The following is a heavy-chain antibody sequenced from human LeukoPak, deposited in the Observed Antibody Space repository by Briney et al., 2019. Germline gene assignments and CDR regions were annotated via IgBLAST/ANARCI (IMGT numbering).Heavy chain of an antibody. D-gene: IGHD6-19*01. CDR3: ARSEQWPEVYFDY. V-gene: IGHV4-59*08. J-gene: IGHJ4*02. Sequence: PSETLSLTCTVSGGSISSYYWSWIRQPPGKGLEWIGYIYYSGSTNYNPSLKSRVTISVDTSKNQFSLKLSSVTAADTAVYYCARSEQWPEVYFDYWGQGTLVTVSS. CDR2: IYYSGST. CDR1: GGSISSYY.